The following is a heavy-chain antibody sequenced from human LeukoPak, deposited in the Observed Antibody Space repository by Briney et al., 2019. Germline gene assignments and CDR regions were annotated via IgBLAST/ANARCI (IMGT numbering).Heavy chain of an antibody. D-gene: IGHD3-3*01. CDR3: ARAGSGNRGNMDV. CDR2: IYYSGST. V-gene: IGHV4-59*12. CDR1: GGSISSYY. Sequence: SETLSLTCTVSGGSISSYYWSWIRQPPGKGLEWIGYIYYSGSTNCNRSLKSRVTISVDTSKNQFSLKLNSVTAADTAVYYCARAGSGNRGNMDVWGKGTTVTVS. J-gene: IGHJ6*03.